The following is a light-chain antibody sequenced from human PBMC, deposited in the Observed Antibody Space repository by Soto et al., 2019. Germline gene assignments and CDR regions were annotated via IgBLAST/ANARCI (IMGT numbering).Light chain of an antibody. CDR2: GNS. J-gene: IGLJ3*02. CDR1: SSNIGAGYD. Sequence: QLVLTQPPSVSGAPGQRVTISCTGSSSNIGAGYDVHWYQQLPGTAPKLLIYGNSNRPSGVPDRFSGSKSGTSASLAITGLQAEDEADYYCQSYDGSLRGSVFGGGTKLTVL. V-gene: IGLV1-40*01. CDR3: QSYDGSLRGSV.